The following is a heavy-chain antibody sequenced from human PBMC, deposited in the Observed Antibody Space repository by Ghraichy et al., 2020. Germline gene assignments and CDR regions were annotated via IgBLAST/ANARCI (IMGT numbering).Heavy chain of an antibody. Sequence: GGSLRLSCAASGFTFSDHYMDWVRQAPGKGLEWVGRTRNKANSYTTEYAASVKGRFTISRDDSKNSLYLQMNSLKTEDTAVYYCARGANDDYGDFLSYYYGMYVWGQGTTVTVSS. CDR1: GFTFSDHY. D-gene: IGHD4-17*01. CDR2: TRNKANSYTT. J-gene: IGHJ6*02. V-gene: IGHV3-72*01. CDR3: ARGANDDYGDFLSYYYGMYV.